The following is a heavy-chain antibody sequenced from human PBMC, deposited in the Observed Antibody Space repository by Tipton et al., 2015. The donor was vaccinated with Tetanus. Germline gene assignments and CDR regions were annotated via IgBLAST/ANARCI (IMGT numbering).Heavy chain of an antibody. CDR2: IYYSGST. V-gene: IGHV4-39*01. CDR3: ARHLKRISGSYLLQFDY. J-gene: IGHJ4*02. Sequence: TLSLTCTVSGGSISSSSYYWGWIRQPPGKGLEWIGSIYYSGSTYYNPSLKSRVTISVDTSKNQFSLKLSSVTAADTAVYYCARHLKRISGSYLLQFDYWGQGTLVTVSS. D-gene: IGHD1-26*01. CDR1: GGSISSSSYY.